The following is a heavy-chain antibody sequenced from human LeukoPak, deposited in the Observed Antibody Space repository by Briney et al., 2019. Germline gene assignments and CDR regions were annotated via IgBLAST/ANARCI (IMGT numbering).Heavy chain of an antibody. Sequence: ASVKVSCKASGYTFTGHYMHWVRQAPGQGLEWMGWINPSSGGTNYAQKFQGRVTMTRDTSISTAYMELSRLRSDDTAVYYCARDQDLGNWFDPWGQGTLVTVSS. CDR1: GYTFTGHY. CDR3: ARDQDLGNWFDP. CDR2: INPSSGGT. J-gene: IGHJ5*02. V-gene: IGHV1-2*02.